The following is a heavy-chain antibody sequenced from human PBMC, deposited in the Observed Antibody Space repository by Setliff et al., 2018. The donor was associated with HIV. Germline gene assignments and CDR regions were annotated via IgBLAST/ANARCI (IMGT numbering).Heavy chain of an antibody. V-gene: IGHV4-38-2*01. J-gene: IGHJ2*01. CDR3: ARHDGTYCGGDCYLLGYFDL. Sequence: PSETLSLTCAVSDYSISSGYYWGWIRQPPGKGLEWIGSIYHSGSTYYNPSLKSRVTISVDTSKNQFSLNLSSVTAADTAVYYCARHDGTYCGGDCYLLGYFDLWGRGTLVTVS. CDR2: IYHSGST. CDR1: DYSISSGYY. D-gene: IGHD2-21*02.